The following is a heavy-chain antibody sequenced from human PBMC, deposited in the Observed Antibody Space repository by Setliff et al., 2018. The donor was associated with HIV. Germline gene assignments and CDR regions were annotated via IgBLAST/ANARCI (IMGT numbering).Heavy chain of an antibody. CDR1: GYTFTNYY. CDR2: ITPNGGSA. V-gene: IGHV1-46*01. CDR3: TRSSSDWIQVRFNP. J-gene: IGHJ5*02. D-gene: IGHD6-19*01. Sequence: ASVKVSCKTSGYTFTNYYVHWVRQAPGQGLEWMGVITPNGGSANYAQKFQGRVTMTSDTSTSTVYMELRNLRSDDTAVYFCTRSSSDWIQVRFNPWGQGTLVTVSS.